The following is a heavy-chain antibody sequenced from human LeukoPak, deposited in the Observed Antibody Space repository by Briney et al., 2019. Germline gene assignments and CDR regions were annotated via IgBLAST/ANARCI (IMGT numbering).Heavy chain of an antibody. CDR1: GFTFSPYS. CDR2: ISDDGKNK. V-gene: IGHV3-30*01. D-gene: IGHD6-19*01. CDR3: ARGGQWLELNGFVY. J-gene: IGHJ4*02. Sequence: GGSLRLSCVASGFTFSPYSMHWVRQAPGQGLEWVAVISDDGKNKYYVDSAKGRFTISRDNSKNTVYLQMNSLRAEDTALYYCARGGQWLELNGFVYWSQGTLVTVSS.